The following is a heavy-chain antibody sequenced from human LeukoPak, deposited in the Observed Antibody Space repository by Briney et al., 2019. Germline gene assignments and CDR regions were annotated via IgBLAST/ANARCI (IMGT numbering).Heavy chain of an antibody. Sequence: GGSLRLSCAASGFTFSSYAMHWVRQAPGKGLEYVSAISSNGGSTYYANSVKGRFTISRDNSKNTLYLQMGSLRAEDMAVYYCATQYYSYYYYYMDVWGKGTTVTVSS. J-gene: IGHJ6*03. D-gene: IGHD4-11*01. V-gene: IGHV3-64*01. CDR1: GFTFSSYA. CDR2: ISSNGGST. CDR3: ATQYYSYYYYYMDV.